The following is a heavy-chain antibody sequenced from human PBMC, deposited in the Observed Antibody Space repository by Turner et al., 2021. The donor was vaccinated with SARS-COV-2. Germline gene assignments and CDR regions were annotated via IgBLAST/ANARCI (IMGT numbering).Heavy chain of an antibody. D-gene: IGHD3-10*01. CDR2: IYYSGST. CDR1: GGSISSSPYY. Sequence: QLQLQASGPGLVKPSEPLSLTCTVSGGSISSSPYYWGWIRQPPGKGLEWIGSIYYSGSTYYNPSLKSRVTISVDTSKNQFSLKLSSVTAADTAVYYCARRSEGYYGSGSHWFDPWGQGTLVTVSS. CDR3: ARRSEGYYGSGSHWFDP. V-gene: IGHV4-39*01. J-gene: IGHJ5*02.